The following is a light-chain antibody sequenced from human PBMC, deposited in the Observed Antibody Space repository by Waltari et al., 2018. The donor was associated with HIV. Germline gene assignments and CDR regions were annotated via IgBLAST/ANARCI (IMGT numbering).Light chain of an antibody. CDR3: RQSHSNPLS. J-gene: IGKJ3*01. V-gene: IGKV1-39*01. Sequence: IQMTQSPSSLSASVGDRIPITCRASQSIRTHLNLYQQRFGKVPKFLIYDASRLQSAVPSRFSGSGSGTDVTLTISSLQPEDFATYDCRQSHSNPLSLGPGTKVNIK. CDR2: DAS. CDR1: QSIRTH.